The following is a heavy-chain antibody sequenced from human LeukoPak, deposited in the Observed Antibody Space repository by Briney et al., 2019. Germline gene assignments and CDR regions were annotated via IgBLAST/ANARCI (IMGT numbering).Heavy chain of an antibody. CDR2: INHSGST. CDR3: ARGASGNYHYFDY. V-gene: IGHV4-34*01. CDR1: GFTFSSYA. Sequence: GSLRLSCAASGFTFSSYAMSWVRQAPGKGLEWIGEINHSGSTNYNPSLKSRVTLSVDTSKNQFSLKLSSVTAADTAVYYCARGASGNYHYFDYWGQGTLVTVSS. J-gene: IGHJ4*02. D-gene: IGHD1-26*01.